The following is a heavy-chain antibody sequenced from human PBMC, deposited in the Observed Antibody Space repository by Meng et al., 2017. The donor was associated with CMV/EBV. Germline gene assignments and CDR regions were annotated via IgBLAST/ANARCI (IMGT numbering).Heavy chain of an antibody. Sequence: PGLVQPLEPPPLPCTVSVDSCNCYCWSWIWHPAGKGLERIGRIYPSESTNYNPSLKSRVTMSVDTSKIQFSLKLSSVTAADTAVYYCARVFPPLAAADYWQNNWFDSWGQGTLVTVSS. CDR3: ARVFPPLAAADYWQNNWFDS. J-gene: IGHJ5*01. D-gene: IGHD6-13*01. CDR1: VDSCNCYC. V-gene: IGHV4-4*07. CDR2: IYPSEST.